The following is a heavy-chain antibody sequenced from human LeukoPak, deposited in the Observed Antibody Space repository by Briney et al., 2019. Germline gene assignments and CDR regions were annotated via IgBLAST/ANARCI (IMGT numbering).Heavy chain of an antibody. CDR2: IFYSGST. CDR1: GGSISSYY. Sequence: SETLSLTCTVSGGSISSYYWSWIRQPPGKGLEWIGYIFYSGSTKYNPSLKSRVTISVDTSKNQFSLELNSVTAADTAVYYCARRAPAAAGSFDSWGQGTLVTVSS. V-gene: IGHV4-59*08. D-gene: IGHD6-13*01. J-gene: IGHJ4*02. CDR3: ARRAPAAAGSFDS.